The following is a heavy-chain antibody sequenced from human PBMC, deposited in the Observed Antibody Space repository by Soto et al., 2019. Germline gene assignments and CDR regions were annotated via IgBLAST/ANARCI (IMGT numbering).Heavy chain of an antibody. CDR2: INPSGGST. D-gene: IGHD3-22*01. V-gene: IGHV1-46*01. J-gene: IGHJ5*02. CDR1: GYTFTSYY. CDR3: ARGLPPYYYDSSGYYGNWFDP. Sequence: ASVKVSCKASGYTFTSYYVHWVRQAPGQGLEWMGIINPSGGSTSYAQKFQGRVTMTRDTSTSTVYMELSSLRSEDTAVYYCARGLPPYYYDSSGYYGNWFDPWGQGTLVTVSS.